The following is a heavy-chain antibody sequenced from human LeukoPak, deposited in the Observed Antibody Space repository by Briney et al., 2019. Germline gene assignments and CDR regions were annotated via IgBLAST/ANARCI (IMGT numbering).Heavy chain of an antibody. CDR1: GFTFSSYS. CDR2: ISSSSSYI. V-gene: IGHV3-21*01. CDR3: ARDRNVLRYFDWLFDY. J-gene: IGHJ4*02. Sequence: GGSLRLSCAASGFTFSSYSMNWVRQAPGKGLEWVSSISSSSSYIYYADSVKGRFTISRDNAKNSLYLQMNSLRAEDTAVYYCARDRNVLRYFDWLFDYWGQGTLVTVSS. D-gene: IGHD3-9*01.